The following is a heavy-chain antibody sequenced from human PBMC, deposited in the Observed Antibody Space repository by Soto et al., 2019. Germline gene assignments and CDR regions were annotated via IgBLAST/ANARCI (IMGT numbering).Heavy chain of an antibody. J-gene: IGHJ5*02. CDR3: ARAITYDSSGYFGFDP. CDR2: IIPILGIA. D-gene: IGHD3-22*01. CDR1: GGTFSSYT. V-gene: IGHV1-69*02. Sequence: SVKVSCKASGGTFSSYTISWVRQAPGQGLEWMGRIIPILGIANYAQKFQGRVTITADKSTSTAYMELSSLRSEDTAVYYCARAITYDSSGYFGFDPWGQGTLVTVSS.